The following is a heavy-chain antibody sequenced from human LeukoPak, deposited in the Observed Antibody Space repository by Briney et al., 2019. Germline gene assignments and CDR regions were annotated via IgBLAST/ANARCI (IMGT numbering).Heavy chain of an antibody. CDR1: GFTFDDFA. J-gene: IGHJ3*02. D-gene: IGHD6-19*01. CDR2: IRGDGGST. Sequence: PGASLRLSCAASGFTFDDFAMHWVRQAPGKGLEWGSLIRGDGGSTYYADSVKGRFTISRDNSKNSLYLRMNSLRTEDTALYYCVKDVFTSAWYYAFHIWGQGTMVTVSS. V-gene: IGHV3-43*02. CDR3: VKDVFTSAWYYAFHI.